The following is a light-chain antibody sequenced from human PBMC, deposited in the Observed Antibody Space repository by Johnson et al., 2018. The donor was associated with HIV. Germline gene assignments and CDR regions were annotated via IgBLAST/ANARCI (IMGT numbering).Light chain of an antibody. CDR1: SSNIGNNY. V-gene: IGLV1-51*01. CDR2: DNN. J-gene: IGLJ1*01. Sequence: QPVLTQPPSVSAAPGQKVTIYCSGSSSNIGNNYVSWYQQLPGTAPKLLIYDNNKRPSGIPDRFSGSKSGTSATLGITGLQTGDEADYYCGPWDSSLRAGVSGTGTKVTVL. CDR3: GPWDSSLRAGV.